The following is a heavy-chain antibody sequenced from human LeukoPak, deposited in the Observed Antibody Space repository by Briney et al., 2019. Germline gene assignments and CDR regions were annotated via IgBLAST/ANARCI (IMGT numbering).Heavy chain of an antibody. CDR1: GYTFTSYD. J-gene: IGHJ4*02. Sequence: GASVKVSCKASGYTFTSYDISWVRQAPGQGLEWMGWISAYNGNTNYAQKLQGRVTMTTDTSTSTAYMELRSLRSDDTAVYYCAREDIVVVPAAKEDTAMVKGGSYDYWGQGTLVTVSS. CDR2: ISAYNGNT. V-gene: IGHV1-18*01. CDR3: AREDIVVVPAAKEDTAMVKGGSYDY. D-gene: IGHD2-2*01.